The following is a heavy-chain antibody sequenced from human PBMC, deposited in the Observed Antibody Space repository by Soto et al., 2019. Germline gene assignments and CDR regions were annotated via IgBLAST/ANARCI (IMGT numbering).Heavy chain of an antibody. CDR2: ISAYNGNT. J-gene: IGHJ5*02. CDR1: GYTFTSYG. Sequence: QVQLVQSGAEVKKPGASVKVSCKASGYTFTSYGISWVRQAPGQGLEWMGWISAYNGNTNHAQKVQGRVTMTTDTSTSTAYMELRSLRSDDTAVYYCARGGYCSTPSCYLAWLDPWGQGTLVTVSS. D-gene: IGHD2-2*01. V-gene: IGHV1-18*01. CDR3: ARGGYCSTPSCYLAWLDP.